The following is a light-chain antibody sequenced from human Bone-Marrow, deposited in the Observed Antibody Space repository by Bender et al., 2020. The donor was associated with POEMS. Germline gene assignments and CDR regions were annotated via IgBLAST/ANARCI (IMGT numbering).Light chain of an antibody. CDR1: NIGSES. V-gene: IGLV3-21*02. CDR2: DGS. CDR3: SSYTTSSTWV. J-gene: IGLJ3*02. Sequence: SYVLTQSPSVSVAPGQTARITCGGNNIGSESVHWYQQKPGQAPVLVVYDGSDRPSGIPERFSGSNSGNTATLTISGLQADDEADYYCSSYTTSSTWVFGGGTKLTVL.